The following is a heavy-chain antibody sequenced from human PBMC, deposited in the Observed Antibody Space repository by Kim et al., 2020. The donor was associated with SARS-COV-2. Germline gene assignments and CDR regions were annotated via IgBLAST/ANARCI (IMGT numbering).Heavy chain of an antibody. V-gene: IGHV3-23*03. CDR1: GFTFSSYA. Sequence: GGSLRLSCAASGFTFSSYAMSWVRQAPGKGLEWVSVIYSGDSSTYYEDSVKGRFTISRENSKNTLYLQMNSLRVEDTAVYYCAKDRDVVGATTGPIFDYWGQGTLVTVSS. CDR3: AKDRDVVGATTGPIFDY. D-gene: IGHD1-26*01. CDR2: IYSGDSST. J-gene: IGHJ4*02.